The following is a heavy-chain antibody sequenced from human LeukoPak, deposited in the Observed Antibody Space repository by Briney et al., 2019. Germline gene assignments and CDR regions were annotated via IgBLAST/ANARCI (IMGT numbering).Heavy chain of an antibody. CDR1: GFTFSSYE. CDR3: ARISLALYYHTYYFDY. J-gene: IGHJ4*02. D-gene: IGHD3-10*01. Sequence: GGSLRLSCAASGFTFSSYEMNWVRQAPGKGLEWVSYISSSGSTIYYADSVKGRFTISRDNAKNSPYLQMNSLRAEDTAVYYCARISLALYYHTYYFDYWGQGTLVTVSS. CDR2: ISSSGSTI. V-gene: IGHV3-48*03.